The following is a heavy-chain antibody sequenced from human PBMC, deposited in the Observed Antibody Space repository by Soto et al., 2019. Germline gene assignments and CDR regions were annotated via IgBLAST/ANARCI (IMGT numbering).Heavy chain of an antibody. J-gene: IGHJ3*02. V-gene: IGHV5-10-1*01. CDR2: IDPSDSYT. D-gene: IGHD2-8*01. Sequence: GESLKISCKGSGYSFTSYWISWVRQMPGKGLEWMGRIDPSDSYTNYSPSFQGHVTISADKSISTAYLQWSSLKASDTSMYYCATWVFPLIAFDIWGLGTMVTVSS. CDR3: ATWVFPLIAFDI. CDR1: GYSFTSYW.